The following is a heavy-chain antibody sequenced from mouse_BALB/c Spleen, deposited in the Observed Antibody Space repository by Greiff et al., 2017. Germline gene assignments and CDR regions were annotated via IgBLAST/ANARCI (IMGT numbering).Heavy chain of an antibody. CDR1: GFNIKDYY. CDR2: IDPENGDT. Sequence: VQLKQSGAELVRSGASVKLSCTASGFNIKDYYMHWVKQRPEQGLEWIGWIDPENGDTEYAPKFQGKATMTADTSSNTAYLQLSSLTSEDTAVYYCNACSGYVFAYWGQGTLVTVSA. CDR3: NACSGYVFAY. V-gene: IGHV14-4*02. J-gene: IGHJ3*01. D-gene: IGHD3-1*01.